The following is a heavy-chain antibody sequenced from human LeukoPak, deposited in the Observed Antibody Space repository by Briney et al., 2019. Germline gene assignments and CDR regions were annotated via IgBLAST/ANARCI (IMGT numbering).Heavy chain of an antibody. CDR3: AREWSLAY. CDR2: IYSGGST. CDR1: ELTLSSNY. J-gene: IGHJ4*02. V-gene: IGHV3-53*01. Sequence: GGSLRLSCAASELTLSSNYMSWIRQAPGRGLEWVSFIYSGGSTYYADSVRGRFIISRDNSKNTLYLQMNSLRAEDTAVYYCAREWSLAYWGQGTLVTVSS. D-gene: IGHD1-26*01.